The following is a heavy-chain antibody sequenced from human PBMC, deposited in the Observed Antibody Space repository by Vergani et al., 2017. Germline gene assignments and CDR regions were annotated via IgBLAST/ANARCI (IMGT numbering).Heavy chain of an antibody. CDR2: IRASTGNT. D-gene: IGHD3-22*01. CDR1: VSTFTSYG. J-gene: IGHJ6*02. CDR3: ARTYDSSGYYAYYYYYYGMDV. Sequence: QVQLVQSGAEVKKPGASVKFSCKASVSTFTSYGISWVRQAPGQGLEWMGWIRASTGNTNSAPKVQGRVTMTTETSTSTADMELRSLRSEDTAVYYCARTYDSSGYYAYYYYYYGMDVWGQGTTVTVSS. V-gene: IGHV1-18*01.